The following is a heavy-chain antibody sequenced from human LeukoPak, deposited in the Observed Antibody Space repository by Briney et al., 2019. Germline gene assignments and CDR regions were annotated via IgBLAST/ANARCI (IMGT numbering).Heavy chain of an antibody. J-gene: IGHJ3*02. CDR1: GFTFSSYA. Sequence: GGSLRLSCAASGFTFSSYAMSWVRQAPGKGLEWVAAISGSGGSTYYADSVKGRFTISRDNSKNTLYLQMNSLRAEDTAVYYCAKDDGAYCGGDCYSGAFDIWGQGTMVTVSS. CDR2: ISGSGGST. D-gene: IGHD2-21*02. V-gene: IGHV3-23*01. CDR3: AKDDGAYCGGDCYSGAFDI.